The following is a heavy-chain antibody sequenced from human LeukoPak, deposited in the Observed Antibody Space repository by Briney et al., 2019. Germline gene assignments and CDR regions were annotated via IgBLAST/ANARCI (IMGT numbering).Heavy chain of an antibody. CDR2: ISSSSSYI. J-gene: IGHJ4*02. Sequence: GGSLRLSCAASGFTFSSYSMNWVREAPGKGLEWVSSISSSSSYIYYADSVKGRFTISRDNAKNSLYLQMNSLRAEGTAVYYCAPKASFDYWGQGTLVTVSS. CDR3: APKASFDY. CDR1: GFTFSSYS. V-gene: IGHV3-21*01.